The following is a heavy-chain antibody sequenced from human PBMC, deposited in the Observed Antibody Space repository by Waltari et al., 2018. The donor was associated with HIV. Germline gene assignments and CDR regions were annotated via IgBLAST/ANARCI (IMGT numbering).Heavy chain of an antibody. CDR1: GYILHDNP. D-gene: IGHD3-10*01. J-gene: IGHJ4*02. CDR2: ISYDGVNQ. V-gene: IGHV3-30-3*01. CDR3: VRESKLPGEFYPFEY. Sequence: QVPLGESGGVAVQPVWSLRLSCAATGYILHDNPLPWVRQAPGKGLEWISFISYDGVNQNYADSVKGRFTISRDDSRSRLYLQMNSLRREDTAVYYCVRESKLPGEFYPFEYWGQGTLVTVSS.